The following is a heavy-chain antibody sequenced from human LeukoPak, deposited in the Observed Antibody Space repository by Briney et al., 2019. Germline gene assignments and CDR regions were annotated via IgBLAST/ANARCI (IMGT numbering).Heavy chain of an antibody. CDR1: GFTFSSYG. CDR3: AKRPRVSGLDY. V-gene: IGHV3-30*02. D-gene: IGHD3-16*01. J-gene: IGHJ4*02. Sequence: GGSLRLSCAASGFTFSSYGMHWVRQAPGKGLEWVAFIRYDGSNKYYADSVKGRFTISRDNSKNTLYLQMNSLRAEDTAVYYCAKRPRVSGLDYWGQGTLVTVSS. CDR2: IRYDGSNK.